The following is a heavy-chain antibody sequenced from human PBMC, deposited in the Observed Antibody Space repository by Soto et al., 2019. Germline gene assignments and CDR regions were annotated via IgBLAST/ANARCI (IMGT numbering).Heavy chain of an antibody. D-gene: IGHD1-7*01. CDR3: AHRAGTTDVRWFDP. Sequence: QITLKESGPTLVKPTQTLTLTCTFSGFSLSTSGVGVGWIRQPPGKALEWLALIYWDDDKRYSPSLKSRLTITKDTSKNQVVLTLTNMDPVDTATYYCAHRAGTTDVRWFDPWGQGTLVTVSS. CDR2: IYWDDDK. J-gene: IGHJ5*02. CDR1: GFSLSTSGVG. V-gene: IGHV2-5*02.